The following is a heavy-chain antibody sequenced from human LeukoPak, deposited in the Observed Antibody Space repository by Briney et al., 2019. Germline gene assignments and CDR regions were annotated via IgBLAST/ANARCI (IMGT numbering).Heavy chain of an antibody. CDR1: GGTFSSYA. D-gene: IGHD6-6*01. Sequence: SVKVSCKASGGTFSSYAISWVRQAPGQGLEWMGGIIPIFGTANYAQKFQGRVTITTDESTSTAYMELSSLRSEATAVYYCARGPPKDSSSSVYYYYYMDVWGKGTTVTVSS. CDR2: IIPIFGTA. CDR3: ARGPPKDSSSSVYYYYYMDV. V-gene: IGHV1-69*05. J-gene: IGHJ6*03.